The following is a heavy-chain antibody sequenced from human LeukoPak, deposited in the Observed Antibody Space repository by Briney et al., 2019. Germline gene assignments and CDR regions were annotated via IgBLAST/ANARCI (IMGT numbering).Heavy chain of an antibody. V-gene: IGHV3-33*01. CDR2: IWYDGSNK. D-gene: IGHD3-22*01. CDR1: GFTFSSYG. CDR3: ARAGDSSGYYYGD. J-gene: IGHJ4*02. Sequence: GRSLRLSCAASGFTFSSYGMHWVRQAPGKGLEWVAVIWYDGSNKYYADSVKGRFTISRDNSKNTLYLQMNSLRVEDTAVYHCARAGDSSGYYYGDWGQGTLVTVSS.